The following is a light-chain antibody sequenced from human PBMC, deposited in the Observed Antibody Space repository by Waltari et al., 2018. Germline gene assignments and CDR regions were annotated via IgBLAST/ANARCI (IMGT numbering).Light chain of an antibody. CDR2: KAS. Sequence: DIQMTQSPSTLSASVGDRVTITCRASQTISSRLAWYQQKPGKASKVLISKASTLESGVPSRFSGSGFGTEFTLTITSLQPDDFATYYCQHYNNYPLTFAGGTRVEIK. J-gene: IGKJ4*01. CDR3: QHYNNYPLT. V-gene: IGKV1-5*03. CDR1: QTISSR.